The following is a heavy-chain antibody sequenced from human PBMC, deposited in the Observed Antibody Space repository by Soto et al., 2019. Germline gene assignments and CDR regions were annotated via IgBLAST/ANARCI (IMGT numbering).Heavy chain of an antibody. CDR2: ISGSGGST. J-gene: IGHJ6*02. Sequence: GGSLRLSCAASGFTFSSYAMSWVRQAPGKGLEWVSAISGSGGSTYYADSVKGRFTISRDNSKNTLYLQMNSLRAEDTAVYYCAKEVITIFGVGDYYYYGMDVWGQGTTVTVSS. D-gene: IGHD3-3*01. CDR3: AKEVITIFGVGDYYYYGMDV. CDR1: GFTFSSYA. V-gene: IGHV3-23*01.